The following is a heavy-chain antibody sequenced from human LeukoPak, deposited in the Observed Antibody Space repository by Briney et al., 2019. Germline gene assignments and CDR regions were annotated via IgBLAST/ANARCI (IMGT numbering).Heavy chain of an antibody. CDR3: ARDRVPYMDV. CDR2: ISSSGSTI. Sequence: GGSLRLSCAASGFTFSSYEMNWVRQAPGKGLEWVSYISSSGSTIYYADSMKGRFTISRDNAKNSLYLQMNSLRAEDTAVYYCARDRVPYMDVWGKGTTVTISS. V-gene: IGHV3-48*03. D-gene: IGHD1-1*01. J-gene: IGHJ6*03. CDR1: GFTFSSYE.